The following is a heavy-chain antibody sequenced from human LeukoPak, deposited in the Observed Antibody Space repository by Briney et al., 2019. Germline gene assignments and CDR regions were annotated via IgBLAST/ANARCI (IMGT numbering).Heavy chain of an antibody. D-gene: IGHD3-3*01. CDR2: INHSGST. CDR1: GGSFSGYY. J-gene: IGHJ3*02. CDR3: ARGSRITIFGVVRDHAFDI. V-gene: IGHV4-34*01. Sequence: PSETLSLTCAVYGGSFSGYYWSWIRQPPGKGLEWIGEINHSGSTNYNPSLKSRVTISVDTSKNQFSPKLSSVTAADTAVYYCARGSRITIFGVVRDHAFDIWGQGTMVTVSS.